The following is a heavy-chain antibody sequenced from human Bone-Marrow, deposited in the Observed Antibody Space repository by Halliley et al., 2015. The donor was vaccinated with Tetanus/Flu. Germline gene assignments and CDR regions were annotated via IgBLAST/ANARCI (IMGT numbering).Heavy chain of an antibody. CDR2: MSSSSYTI. Sequence: YMSSSSYTIYYADAGKGRFTISRDNARNSLHLQMSSLRVEDTAVYYCARGTNDYSNRNYYFDFWGQGTLVTVSS. D-gene: IGHD4-4*01. J-gene: IGHJ4*02. V-gene: IGHV3-48*03. CDR3: ARGTNDYSNRNYYFDF.